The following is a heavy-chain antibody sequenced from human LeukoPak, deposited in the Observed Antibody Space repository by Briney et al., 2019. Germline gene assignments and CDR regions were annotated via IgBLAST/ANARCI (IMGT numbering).Heavy chain of an antibody. V-gene: IGHV3-15*01. CDR1: GFTFTNAW. CDR2: IKSKTDDGTA. Sequence: PGGSLRLSCAASGFTFTNAWMSWVRQAPGKGLEWVGRIKSKTDDGTADYAAPVKGRFTISRDDSKNTLYLQMNSLKTEDTAVYYCTKYYYDSSGYLYYFDYWGQGTLVTVSS. J-gene: IGHJ4*02. D-gene: IGHD3-22*01. CDR3: TKYYYDSSGYLYYFDY.